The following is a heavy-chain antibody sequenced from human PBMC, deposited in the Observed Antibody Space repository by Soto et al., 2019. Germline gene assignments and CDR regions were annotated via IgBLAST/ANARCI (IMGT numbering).Heavy chain of an antibody. CDR3: ARGGGDGYNTVYFDY. CDR1: GGSISSYY. D-gene: IGHD3-16*01. CDR2: IYYSGST. J-gene: IGHJ4*02. V-gene: IGHV4-59*01. Sequence: PSETLSLTCTVSGGSISSYYWSWIRQPPGKGLEWIGYIYYSGSTNYNPSLKSRVTISVDTSKNQISLKLSSVTAGDTAVYYCARGGGDGYNTVYFDYWGQGTLVTVSS.